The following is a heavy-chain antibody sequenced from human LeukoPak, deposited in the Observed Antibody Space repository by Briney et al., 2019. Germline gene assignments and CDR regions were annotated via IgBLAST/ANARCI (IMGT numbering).Heavy chain of an antibody. CDR1: GVTFSTYA. CDR3: ARIGTVGLIES. V-gene: IGHV3-23*01. Sequence: GGSLRLSCAASGVTFSTYAMSWVRQTPGKGLEWVSSISDSGGTTVYADSVKGRFTISRDNSKNTLHQQMNSLRAEDTAVYYSARIGTVGLIESWGQGTLVTVSS. D-gene: IGHD4-23*01. J-gene: IGHJ5*02. CDR2: ISDSGGTT.